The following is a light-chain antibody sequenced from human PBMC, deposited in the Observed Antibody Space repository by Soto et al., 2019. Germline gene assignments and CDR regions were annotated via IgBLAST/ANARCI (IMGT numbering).Light chain of an antibody. CDR1: SSKIGSNT. CDR2: SNN. CDR3: AAWDDSLNGPGYV. V-gene: IGLV1-44*01. Sequence: QSVLTQPPPPSGTPGQRVTISCSGSSSKIGSNTVNWYQQLPGTAPKLLIYSNNQRPSGVPDRFSGSKSGTSASLAISGLQSEDEADYYCAAWDDSLNGPGYVFGTGTKVTVL. J-gene: IGLJ1*01.